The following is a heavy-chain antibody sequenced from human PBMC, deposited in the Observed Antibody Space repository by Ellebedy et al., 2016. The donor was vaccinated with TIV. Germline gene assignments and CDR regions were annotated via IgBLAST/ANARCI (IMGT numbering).Heavy chain of an antibody. V-gene: IGHV4-39*07. J-gene: IGHJ5*02. CDR2: TYYSGST. D-gene: IGHD6-19*01. Sequence: MPSETLSLTCTVSGGSISSSSYYWGWIRQPPGKGLEWIGSTYYSGSTYYNPSLKSRVTISVDTSKNQFSLKLSSVTAADTAVYYCARVRGAVAGINWFDPWGQGTLVTVSS. CDR1: GGSISSSSYY. CDR3: ARVRGAVAGINWFDP.